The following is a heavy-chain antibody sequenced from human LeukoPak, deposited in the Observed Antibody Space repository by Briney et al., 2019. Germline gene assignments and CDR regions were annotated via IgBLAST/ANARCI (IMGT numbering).Heavy chain of an antibody. V-gene: IGHV3-53*01. CDR1: GFTVSSNY. D-gene: IGHD3-22*01. J-gene: IGHJ4*02. CDR3: ARVKWLLFDY. CDR2: IYSGGST. Sequence: PGGSLRLSCAASGFTVSSNYMSWVRQAPGKGLEWVSVIYSGGSTYYADSVEGRFTISRDNSKNTLYLQMNSLRAEDTAVYYCARVKWLLFDYWGQGTLVTVSS.